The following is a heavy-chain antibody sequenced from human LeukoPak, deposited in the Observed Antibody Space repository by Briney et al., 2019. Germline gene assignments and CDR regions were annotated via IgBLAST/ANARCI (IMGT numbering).Heavy chain of an antibody. V-gene: IGHV3-53*01. CDR2: IYSGGST. D-gene: IGHD3-10*01. CDR1: GFTVSSNY. CDR3: ARDLYYGSGSYSLYYYYYMDV. Sequence: PGGSLRLSCAASGFTVSSNYMSWVRQAPGKGLEWVSVIYSGGSTYYADSVKGRFTISRDNSKNTLYLQMNSLRAEDTAVYYCARDLYYGSGSYSLYYYYYMDVWGKGTTVTISS. J-gene: IGHJ6*03.